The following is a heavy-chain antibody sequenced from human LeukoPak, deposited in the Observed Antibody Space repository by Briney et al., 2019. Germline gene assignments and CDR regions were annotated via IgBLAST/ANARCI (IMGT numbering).Heavy chain of an antibody. CDR3: ARGVRYYDFWSGPAGGFDP. D-gene: IGHD3-3*01. Sequence: SVKVSCKASGGTFSSYAISWVRQAPGQGLGWMGRIIPILGIANYAQKFQGRVTITADKSTSTAYMELSSLRSEDTAVYYCARGVRYYDFWSGPAGGFDPWGQGTLVTVSS. CDR2: IIPILGIA. CDR1: GGTFSSYA. J-gene: IGHJ5*02. V-gene: IGHV1-69*04.